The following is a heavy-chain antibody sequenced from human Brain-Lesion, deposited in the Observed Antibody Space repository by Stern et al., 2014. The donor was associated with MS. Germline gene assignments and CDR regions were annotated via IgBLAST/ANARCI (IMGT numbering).Heavy chain of an antibody. D-gene: IGHD2-2*01. Sequence: QVQLVQSGPGLVKPSQTLSLSCTVSGGSISSGGYYWSWIRQPAGKGLEWIGRIFNSGDTSYTPPHKSRVPIPIDTSKTQFSLRLNSMTAADTAVYYCARGRVVPGFQYYATDVWGQGTTVIVSS. CDR1: GGSISSGGYY. CDR2: IFNSGDT. V-gene: IGHV4-61*02. J-gene: IGHJ6*02. CDR3: ARGRVVPGFQYYATDV.